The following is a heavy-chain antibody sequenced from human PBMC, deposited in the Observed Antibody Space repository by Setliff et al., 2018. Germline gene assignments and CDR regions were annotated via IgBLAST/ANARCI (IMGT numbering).Heavy chain of an antibody. Sequence: GGSLRLSCTASGFTVSRNYVHWVRQAPGEGLEWVSVINRAGCTYYADSVKGRFTISRDHPQNTLYLQMSSLIAEDTAIYYWASGQGYLIYYCGQGILFTVSS. J-gene: IGHJ4*01. V-gene: IGHV3-53*01. CDR1: GFTVSRNY. CDR2: INRAGCT. CDR3: ASGQGYLIYY. D-gene: IGHD2-15*01.